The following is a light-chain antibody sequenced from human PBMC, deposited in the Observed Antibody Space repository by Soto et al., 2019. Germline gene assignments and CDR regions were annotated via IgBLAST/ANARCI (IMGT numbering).Light chain of an antibody. J-gene: IGLJ2*01. V-gene: IGLV1-44*01. CDR1: SYNIGINT. Sequence: QSVLTQPPSASGTPGQRVTISCSGSSYNIGINTVNWYQQLPGTAPKLLIYSNNQRPSGVPDRFSGSKSGTSASLAISGLQSADEADYYCEAWDDSLNGVVFGGGTKVTVL. CDR2: SNN. CDR3: EAWDDSLNGVV.